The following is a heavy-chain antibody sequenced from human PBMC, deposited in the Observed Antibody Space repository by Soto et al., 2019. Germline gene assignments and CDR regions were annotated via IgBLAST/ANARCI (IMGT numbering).Heavy chain of an antibody. J-gene: IGHJ4*02. CDR3: EKLRGARYYDYVWGSYRTPTPNEDY. Sequence: QVQLVESGGGVVQPGRSLRLSCAASGFTFSSYGMHWVRQAPGKGLEWVSVISYDGSNKYYADSVKGRFTISRDNSKNTLYLQINRLRAVDKAVYYCEKLRGARYYDYVWGSYRTPTPNEDYWGQGTLGTVSS. V-gene: IGHV3-30*18. CDR2: ISYDGSNK. CDR1: GFTFSSYG. D-gene: IGHD3-16*02.